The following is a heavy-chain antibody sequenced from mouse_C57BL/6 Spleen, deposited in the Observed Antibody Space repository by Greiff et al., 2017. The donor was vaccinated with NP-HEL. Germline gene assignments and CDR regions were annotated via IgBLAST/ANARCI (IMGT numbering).Heavy chain of an antibody. CDR3: ARWGMRCNYDYFDY. V-gene: IGHV1-52*01. Sequence: QVQLQQPGAELVRPGSSVKLSCKASGYTFTSYWMHWVKQRPIQGLEWIGNIDPSDSETHYNQKFKDKATLTVDKSSSTAYMQLSSLTSEDSAVYYCARWGMRCNYDYFDYWGQGTTLTVSS. J-gene: IGHJ2*01. CDR2: IDPSDSET. D-gene: IGHD2-1*01. CDR1: GYTFTSYW.